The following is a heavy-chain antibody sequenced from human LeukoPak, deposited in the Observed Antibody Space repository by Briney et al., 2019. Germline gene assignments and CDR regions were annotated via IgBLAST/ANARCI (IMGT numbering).Heavy chain of an antibody. CDR2: ISWNSGSI. CDR1: GFTFDDYA. CDR3: AKDMDMVRGVIPGQ. Sequence: PGRSLRLSCAASGFTFDDYAMHWVRQAPGKGLVWVSGISWNSGSIGYADPVKGRFTISRDNAKNSLYLQMNSLRAEDTALYYCAKDMDMVRGVIPGQWGQGTLVTVSS. V-gene: IGHV3-9*01. J-gene: IGHJ4*02. D-gene: IGHD3-10*01.